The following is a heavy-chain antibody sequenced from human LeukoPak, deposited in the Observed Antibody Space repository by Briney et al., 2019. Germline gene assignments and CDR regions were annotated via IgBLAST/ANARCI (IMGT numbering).Heavy chain of an antibody. CDR2: IYNRGNT. CDR3: ATIRTGANWYDP. D-gene: IGHD1-1*01. Sequence: SETLSLTCTVSGGSISDYHWTWIRQPPGKGLEYIGYIYNRGNTFYNPSLKGRVSISLDASKSQISLKLSSATAADTAIYYCATIRTGANWYDPWGQGTLVTVSS. CDR1: GGSISDYH. V-gene: IGHV4-59*12. J-gene: IGHJ5*02.